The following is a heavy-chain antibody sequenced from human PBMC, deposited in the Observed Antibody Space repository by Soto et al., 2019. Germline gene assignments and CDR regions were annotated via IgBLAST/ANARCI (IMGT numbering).Heavy chain of an antibody. J-gene: IGHJ6*02. CDR3: AKDLLRYFDWLQDENYYYYGMDV. CDR1: GFTFSSYA. Sequence: PGGSLRLSCAASGFTFSSYAMSWVRQAPGKGLEWVSAISGSGGSTYPADSVKGRFTISRDNSKNTLYLQMNSLRAEDTAVYYCAKDLLRYFDWLQDENYYYYGMDVWGQGTTVTVSS. D-gene: IGHD3-9*01. CDR2: ISGSGGST. V-gene: IGHV3-23*01.